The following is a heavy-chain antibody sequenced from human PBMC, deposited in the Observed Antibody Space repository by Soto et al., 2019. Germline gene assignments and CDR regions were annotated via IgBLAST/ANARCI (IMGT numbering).Heavy chain of an antibody. CDR3: ARESKYDTSGYPPWFAP. CDR2: IYYSGST. V-gene: IGHV4-31*03. J-gene: IGHJ5*02. Sequence: KESGPTVVKPTQTLSLTCTVSVASISSGGYYWSWIRQHPGEGLEWIGYIYYSGSTSYNPSLKSRVTISVDTSKNQFSLKLSSVTDADTAVYYCARESKYDTSGYPPWFAPWGQGTLVTVSS. CDR1: VASISSGGYY. D-gene: IGHD3-22*01.